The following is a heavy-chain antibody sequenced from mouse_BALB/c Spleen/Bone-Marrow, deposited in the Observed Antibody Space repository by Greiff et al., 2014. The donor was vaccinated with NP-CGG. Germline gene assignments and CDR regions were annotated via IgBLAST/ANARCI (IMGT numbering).Heavy chain of an antibody. CDR3: TRRDRYDYYGVDY. CDR2: IYPSDSYS. Sequence: QVQLQQSGAELVRPGASVKVSCKASGYTFTNYWVNWVRPRPGQGLEWIGNIYPSDSYSNYNQKFKDKATLTVDKSSSTAYMQLSSPTSEDSAVYYCTRRDRYDYYGVDYWGRGTSVTVSS. J-gene: IGHJ4*01. V-gene: IGHV1-69*02. D-gene: IGHD2-14*01. CDR1: GYTFTNYW.